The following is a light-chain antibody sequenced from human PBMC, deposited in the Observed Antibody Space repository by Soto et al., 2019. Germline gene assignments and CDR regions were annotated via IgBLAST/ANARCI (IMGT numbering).Light chain of an antibody. Sequence: DIQMTQSPSSLSASAGDRVTITCRASQTISNYLNWYQHNPGKAPKLLISDASSLQSGVPSRFSGGGSGTDFTLTISSLQPEDFATYYCLQHNSYPLTFGGGTKVDIK. J-gene: IGKJ4*01. V-gene: IGKV1-17*01. CDR3: LQHNSYPLT. CDR2: DAS. CDR1: QTISNY.